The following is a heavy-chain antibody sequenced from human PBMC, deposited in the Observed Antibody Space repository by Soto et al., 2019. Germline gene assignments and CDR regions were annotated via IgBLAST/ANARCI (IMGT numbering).Heavy chain of an antibody. CDR2: ISGSGGST. Sequence: PGGSLRLSCAASGCTFSSYAMSWVRQAPGKGLEWVSAISGSGGSTYYADSVKGRFTISRDNSKNTLYLQMNSLRAEDTAVYYCAKAPFYGRSALDYWGQGTLVTVSS. V-gene: IGHV3-23*01. D-gene: IGHD1-26*01. CDR1: GCTFSSYA. J-gene: IGHJ4*02. CDR3: AKAPFYGRSALDY.